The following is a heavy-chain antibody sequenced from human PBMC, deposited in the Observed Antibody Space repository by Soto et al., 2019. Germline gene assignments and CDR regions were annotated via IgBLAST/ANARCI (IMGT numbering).Heavy chain of an antibody. Sequence: QVQLVQSGAEVKKPGSSVKVSCKASGGSFSSYAISWVRQAPVQGLEWMGGIIPIFGAPTYAQKFQGRVTIIADKSSSTAYMELSSLRSEDTSLYYCARAVPVSGIHAFDIWGQGTLVTVSS. J-gene: IGHJ3*02. CDR2: IIPIFGAP. D-gene: IGHD6-19*01. CDR3: ARAVPVSGIHAFDI. CDR1: GGSFSSYA. V-gene: IGHV1-69*06.